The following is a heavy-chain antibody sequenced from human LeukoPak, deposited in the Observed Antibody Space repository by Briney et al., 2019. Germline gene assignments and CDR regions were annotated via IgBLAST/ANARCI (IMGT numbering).Heavy chain of an antibody. CDR2: ISRSSNYI. CDR1: GFTFSSYA. Sequence: PGGSLRLSCAASGFTFSSYAMSWVRQAPGKGLEWVSSISRSSNYIYYADSVKGRFTISRDNAKNSLYLQMNSLRAEDTAVYYCAREPGSAYNFDYWGQGTLVTVSS. D-gene: IGHD3-10*01. J-gene: IGHJ4*02. V-gene: IGHV3-21*01. CDR3: AREPGSAYNFDY.